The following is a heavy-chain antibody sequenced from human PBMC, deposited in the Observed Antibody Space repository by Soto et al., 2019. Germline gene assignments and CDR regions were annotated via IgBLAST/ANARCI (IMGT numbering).Heavy chain of an antibody. D-gene: IGHD3-3*01. CDR1: GYTFTGYY. J-gene: IGHJ6*02. V-gene: IGHV1-2*02. Sequence: VASVKVSCKASGYTFTGYYMHWVRQAPGQGLEWMGWINPNSGGTNYAQKFQGRVTMTRDTSISTAYMELSRLRSDDTAVYYCARDTIPIPTYYYGMDVWGQGTTVTVSS. CDR3: ARDTIPIPTYYYGMDV. CDR2: INPNSGGT.